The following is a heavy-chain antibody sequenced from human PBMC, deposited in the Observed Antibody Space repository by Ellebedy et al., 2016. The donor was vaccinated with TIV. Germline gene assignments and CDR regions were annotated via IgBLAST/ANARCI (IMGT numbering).Heavy chain of an antibody. CDR2: ISSERYGGRP. D-gene: IGHD2-21*02. J-gene: IGHJ4*02. CDR3: IRNPRKGGDRYPFDF. Sequence: GGSLRLSCKTSGFTFADYALVWFRQAPGKGLEWVGFISSERYGGRPEHAASLKGRFTISRDDWNSIVYLQMNSLQSEDTAMYYCIRNPRKGGDRYPFDFWGQGILVTVSS. V-gene: IGHV3-49*03. CDR1: GFTFADYA.